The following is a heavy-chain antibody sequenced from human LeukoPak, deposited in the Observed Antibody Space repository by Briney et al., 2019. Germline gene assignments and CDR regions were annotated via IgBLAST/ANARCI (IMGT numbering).Heavy chain of an antibody. D-gene: IGHD3-22*01. J-gene: IGHJ4*02. CDR1: GGSISSYY. Sequence: SETLSLTCTVSGGSISSYYWSWIRQPPGKGLEWIGYIYYSGSTNYNPSLKSRVTIPVDTSKNQFSLKLSSVTAADTAVYYCARLDYDSSGYFHGSAFFDYWGQGTLVTVSS. CDR2: IYYSGST. CDR3: ARLDYDSSGYFHGSAFFDY. V-gene: IGHV4-59*08.